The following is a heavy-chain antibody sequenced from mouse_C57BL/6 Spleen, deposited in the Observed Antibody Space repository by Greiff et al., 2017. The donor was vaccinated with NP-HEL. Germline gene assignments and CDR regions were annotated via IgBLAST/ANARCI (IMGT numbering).Heavy chain of an antibody. D-gene: IGHD4-1*01. V-gene: IGHV1-4*01. CDR1: GYTFTSYT. J-gene: IGHJ3*01. CDR3: AREDWDPFAY. CDR2: INPSSGYT. Sequence: QVQLQQSGAELARPGASVKMSCKASGYTFTSYTMHWVKQRPGQGLEWIGYINPSSGYTKYNQKFKDKATLTADKSSSTAYMQLSSLTAEYSAVYYCAREDWDPFAYWGQGTLVTVSA.